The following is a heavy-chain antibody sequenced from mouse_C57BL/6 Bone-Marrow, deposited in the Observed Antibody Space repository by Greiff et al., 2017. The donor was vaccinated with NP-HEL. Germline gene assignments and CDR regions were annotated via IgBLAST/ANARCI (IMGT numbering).Heavy chain of an antibody. J-gene: IGHJ2*01. CDR1: GYTFTSYW. CDR2: IDPSDSYT. Sequence: QVQLQQPGAELVRPGTSVKLSCKASGYTFTSYWMHWVKQRPGQGLEWIGVIDPSDSYTNYNQKFKGKATLTVDTSSSTAYMQLSSLTSEDSAVYYCARRGSSLDYGGQGTTLTVAS. CDR3: ARRGSSLDY. V-gene: IGHV1-59*01. D-gene: IGHD1-1*01.